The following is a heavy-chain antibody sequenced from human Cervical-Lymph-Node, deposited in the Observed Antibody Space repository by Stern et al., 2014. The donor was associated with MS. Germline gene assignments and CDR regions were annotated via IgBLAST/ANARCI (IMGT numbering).Heavy chain of an antibody. J-gene: IGHJ3*02. CDR1: GFTFSSYS. Sequence: VQLVESGGGLVKPGGSLRLSCAASGFTFSSYSMNWVRQAPGKGLEWVSSISSSSSYIYYADSVKGRFTISRDNAKNSLYLQMNSLRAEDTAVYYCERDYHYYDSSGYYDDAFDIWGQGTMVTVSS. CDR3: ERDYHYYDSSGYYDDAFDI. V-gene: IGHV3-21*01. D-gene: IGHD3-22*01. CDR2: ISSSSSYI.